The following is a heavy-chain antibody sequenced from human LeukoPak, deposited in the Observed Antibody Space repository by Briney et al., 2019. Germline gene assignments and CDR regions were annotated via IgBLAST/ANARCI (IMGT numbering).Heavy chain of an antibody. CDR1: GGTFSSYA. J-gene: IGHJ5*02. V-gene: IGHV1-69*13. CDR3: ARDRLGYGDYVGGGLYNWFDP. Sequence: ASVKVSCKASGGTFSSYAISWVRQAPGQGLEWMGGIIPIFGTANYAQKFRGRVTITADESTSTAYMELSSLRSEDTAVYYCARDRLGYGDYVGGGLYNWFDPWGQGTLVTVSS. CDR2: IIPIFGTA. D-gene: IGHD4-17*01.